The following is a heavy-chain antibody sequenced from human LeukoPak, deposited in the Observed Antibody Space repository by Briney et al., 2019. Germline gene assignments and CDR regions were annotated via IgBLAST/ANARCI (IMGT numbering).Heavy chain of an antibody. Sequence: GRSLRLSCTASGFTFSDYAMSWFRQAPGKGLEWVGFIRNKAYGGTAEYAASVKGRFTISRDDSKTIAYLQMNSLKTEDTAAYYCTREKRYFDWFQADYWGQGTLVTVSS. J-gene: IGHJ4*02. CDR2: IRNKAYGGTA. CDR1: GFTFSDYA. CDR3: TREKRYFDWFQADY. D-gene: IGHD3-9*01. V-gene: IGHV3-49*03.